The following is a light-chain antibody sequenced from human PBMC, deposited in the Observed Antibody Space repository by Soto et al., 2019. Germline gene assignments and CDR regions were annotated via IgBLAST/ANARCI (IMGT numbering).Light chain of an antibody. Sequence: QSALTQPASVSGSPGQSITISCTGTSSDVGGYNYVSWYQQHPGKAPKLMIYEVSNWPSGVSNRFSGSKSGNTASLTISGLQAEDEADYYCSSYTSSSTRVFGGGTKDTVL. CDR2: EVS. J-gene: IGLJ3*02. CDR3: SSYTSSSTRV. V-gene: IGLV2-14*01. CDR1: SSDVGGYNY.